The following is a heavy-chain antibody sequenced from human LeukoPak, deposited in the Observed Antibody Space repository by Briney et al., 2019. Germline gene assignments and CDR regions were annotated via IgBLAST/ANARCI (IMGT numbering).Heavy chain of an antibody. CDR2: IIPIFGTA. Sequence: GASVKVSCKASGGTFSSYAISWARQAPGQGLEWMGGIIPIFGTANYAQKFQGRVTITTDESTSTAYMELSSLRSEDTAVYYCARGNSGSYSSDYWGQGTLVTVSS. CDR3: ARGNSGSYSSDY. D-gene: IGHD1-26*01. V-gene: IGHV1-69*05. CDR1: GGTFSSYA. J-gene: IGHJ4*02.